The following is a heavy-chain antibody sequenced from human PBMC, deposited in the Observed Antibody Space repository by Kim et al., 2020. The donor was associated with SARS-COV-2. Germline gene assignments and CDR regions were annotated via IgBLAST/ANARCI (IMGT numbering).Heavy chain of an antibody. V-gene: IGHV3-30*01. D-gene: IGHD3-10*01. Sequence: GGSLRLSCAASGFTFSIYAMHWVRQAPGKGLEWVAFISDDGSSQYYADSVKGRFTLSRDNSKNTLYLQMNSLRVDDTAVYYCASGWSTAVRRVFDYWGQGTLVTVSS. J-gene: IGHJ4*02. CDR1: GFTFSIYA. CDR3: ASGWSTAVRRVFDY. CDR2: ISDDGSSQ.